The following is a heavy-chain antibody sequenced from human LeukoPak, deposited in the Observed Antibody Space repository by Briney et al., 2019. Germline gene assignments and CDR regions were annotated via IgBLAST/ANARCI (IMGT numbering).Heavy chain of an antibody. J-gene: IGHJ5*02. V-gene: IGHV3-74*01. CDR2: INPDGSTT. CDR3: VRVLSGSWDWFDP. D-gene: IGHD3-22*01. CDR1: GFTFSSYW. Sequence: GGSLRLSCAASGFTFSSYWMHWVRQAPGKGLVWVSRINPDGSTTTYADSVKGRFTISRDNAKNTVYLQMNSLRAEDTALYHCVRVLSGSWDWFDPWGQGTLVTVSS.